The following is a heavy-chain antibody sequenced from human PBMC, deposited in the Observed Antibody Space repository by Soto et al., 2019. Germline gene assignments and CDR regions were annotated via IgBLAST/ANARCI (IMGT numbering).Heavy chain of an antibody. J-gene: IGHJ6*02. CDR3: ARHVPIVVVPAAIHYYGMDV. V-gene: IGHV5-51*01. CDR2: IYPGDSDT. D-gene: IGHD2-2*02. Sequence: PGESLKISCQGSGYSFTSYWIGWVRQMPGKGLEWMGIIYPGDSDTRYSPSFQGQVTISADKSISTAYLQWSSLKASDTAMYYCARHVPIVVVPAAIHYYGMDVWGQGTTVTVSS. CDR1: GYSFTSYW.